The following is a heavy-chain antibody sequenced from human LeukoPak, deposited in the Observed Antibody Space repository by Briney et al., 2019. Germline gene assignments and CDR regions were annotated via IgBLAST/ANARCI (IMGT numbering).Heavy chain of an antibody. Sequence: GGSLRLSCAVSGFTFSSYWMHWVRHAPGKGLVWVSRIDRDGSRINYADSVEGRFTISRDNGKNTLFLQMNSLRAEDAAVYYCVRGNDYGGPHYWGQGTLVTVSS. V-gene: IGHV3-74*01. J-gene: IGHJ4*02. D-gene: IGHD4-23*01. CDR2: IDRDGSRI. CDR1: GFTFSSYW. CDR3: VRGNDYGGPHY.